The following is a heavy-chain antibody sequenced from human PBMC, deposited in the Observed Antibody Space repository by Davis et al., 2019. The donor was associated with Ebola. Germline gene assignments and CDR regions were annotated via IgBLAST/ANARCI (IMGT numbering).Heavy chain of an antibody. J-gene: IGHJ6*02. CDR3: SRTPDYNYYYGMDV. Sequence: SVKVSCKASGGTFSSYAISWVRQAPGQGLEWMGRIIPILVIANYAQKFQGRVTITADKSTSTAYMELSSLRSKDTAVYYCSRTPDYNYYYGMDVWGQGTTVTVSS. V-gene: IGHV1-69*04. CDR2: IIPILVIA. CDR1: GGTFSSYA.